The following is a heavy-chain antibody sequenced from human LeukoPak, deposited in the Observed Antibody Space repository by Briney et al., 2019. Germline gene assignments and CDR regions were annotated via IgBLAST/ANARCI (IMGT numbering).Heavy chain of an antibody. CDR1: GFSFSNYW. J-gene: IGHJ4*02. D-gene: IGHD6-6*01. CDR3: AKDGQYSSSSPYYFDY. Sequence: GGSLRLSCAASGFSFSNYWMHWVRQAPGKGLVWVSRINSDGSSTTYADSVKGRFTISRDNAKNTLYLQMNSLRAEDTAVYYCAKDGQYSSSSPYYFDYWGQGTLVTVSS. CDR2: INSDGSST. V-gene: IGHV3-74*01.